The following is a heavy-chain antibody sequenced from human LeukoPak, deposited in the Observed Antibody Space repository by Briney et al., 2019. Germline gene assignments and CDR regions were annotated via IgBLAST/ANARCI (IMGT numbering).Heavy chain of an antibody. D-gene: IGHD1-26*01. CDR1: GFTFSSYG. Sequence: GRSLRLSCAASGFTFSSYGMHWVRRAPGKGLEWVAVISYDGSNKYYADSVKGRFAISRDNSKNTLYLQMNSLRAEDTAVYYCAKDQGGGAFDIWGQGTMVTVSA. J-gene: IGHJ3*02. CDR3: AKDQGGGAFDI. CDR2: ISYDGSNK. V-gene: IGHV3-30*18.